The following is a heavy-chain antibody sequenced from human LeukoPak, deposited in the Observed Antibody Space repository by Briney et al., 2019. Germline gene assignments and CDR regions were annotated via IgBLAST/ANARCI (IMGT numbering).Heavy chain of an antibody. CDR2: IWNDGNTL. CDR3: ARDVWSRGSKFFDL. CDR1: GFTLTSYG. J-gene: IGHJ4*02. D-gene: IGHD1-1*01. Sequence: GGSLRLSCVVSGFTLTSYGMHWVRQAPGKGLECVAIIWNDGNTLYSLDSVKGRFTISRDHSKNTLYLEMNSLRVEDTAVYYCARDVWSRGSKFFDLWGQGTLVTVSS. V-gene: IGHV3-33*01.